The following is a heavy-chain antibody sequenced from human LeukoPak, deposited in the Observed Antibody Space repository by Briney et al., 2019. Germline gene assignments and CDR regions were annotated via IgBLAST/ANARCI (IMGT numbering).Heavy chain of an antibody. V-gene: IGHV4-59*01. CDR3: ASYGPSWSYRGFDY. Sequence: SETLSLTCTVSGGSISRYYWSWIRKPPGKGLDWIGYIYYSGSTNYNPSLKSRVTISVDTSRNQFSLKLSSVTAADTAVYYCASYGPSWSYRGFDYWGQGTLVTVSS. J-gene: IGHJ4*02. CDR2: IYYSGST. CDR1: GGSISRYY. D-gene: IGHD4/OR15-4a*01.